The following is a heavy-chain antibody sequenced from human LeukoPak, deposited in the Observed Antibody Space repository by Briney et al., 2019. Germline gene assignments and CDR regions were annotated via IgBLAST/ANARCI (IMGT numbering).Heavy chain of an antibody. J-gene: IGHJ4*02. Sequence: PSETLSLTCAVSGDSMISTNWWSWVRQPPGKGLELIGEIYRTGSTNYNPSLQSRVTISIDKSKNQFSLRLSSVTAADTAFYYCARRGGFFDFWGQGTLVTVSS. CDR3: ARRGGFFDF. CDR2: IYRTGST. D-gene: IGHD3-16*01. V-gene: IGHV4-4*02. CDR1: GDSMISTNW.